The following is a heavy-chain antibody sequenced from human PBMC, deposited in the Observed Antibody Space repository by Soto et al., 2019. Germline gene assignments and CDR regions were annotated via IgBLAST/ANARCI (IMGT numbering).Heavy chain of an antibody. CDR1: GYTFTGYY. D-gene: IGHD6-19*01. Sequence: ASVKVSCKASGYTFTGYYMHWVRQAPGQGLEWMGWINPNSGGTNYAQKFQGWVTMTRDTSISTAYMELSRLRSDDTAVYYCARPGWSNKSIAFDIWGQGTMVTVSS. CDR3: ARPGWSNKSIAFDI. CDR2: INPNSGGT. J-gene: IGHJ3*02. V-gene: IGHV1-2*04.